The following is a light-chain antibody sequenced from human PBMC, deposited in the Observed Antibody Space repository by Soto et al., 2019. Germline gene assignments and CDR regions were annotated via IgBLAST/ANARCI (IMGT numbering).Light chain of an antibody. CDR1: ALPKMY. CDR3: QSADSSGTYV. Sequence: SYELTQPPSVSVSPGQTARITCSGNALPKMYTYWYQQKPGQAPVLVIYKDNERPSGIPERLSGARSGTTVTLTISGVQAEDEAVYYCQSADSSGTYVFGSGTKVTVL. J-gene: IGLJ1*01. V-gene: IGLV3-25*02. CDR2: KDN.